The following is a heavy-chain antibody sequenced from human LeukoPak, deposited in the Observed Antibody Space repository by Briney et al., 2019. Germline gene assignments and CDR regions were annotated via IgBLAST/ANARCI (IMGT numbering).Heavy chain of an antibody. J-gene: IGHJ4*02. D-gene: IGHD3-10*01. CDR1: GASISSSSYY. Sequence: SETLSLTCTVSGASISSSSYYWGWIRQPPGKGLEWIGSIYYGGSTYYNPALQSRVTLFVDTSKNQFSLKLTSVTAADTAVYYCARLGVWFGEGNLSGYFDYWGQGALVTVSS. V-gene: IGHV4-39*01. CDR2: IYYGGST. CDR3: ARLGVWFGEGNLSGYFDY.